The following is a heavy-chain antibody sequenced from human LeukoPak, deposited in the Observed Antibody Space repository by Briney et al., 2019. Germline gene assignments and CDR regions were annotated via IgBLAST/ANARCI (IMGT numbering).Heavy chain of an antibody. Sequence: SQTLSLTCTVSGGSISSGSYYWSWIRQPAGKGLEWIGRIYTSGSTNYNPSLKSRVTISVDTSKNQFSLKLSSVTAADTAVYYCARQRYSGYVDYWGQGTLVTVSS. CDR2: IYTSGST. CDR3: ARQRYSGYVDY. J-gene: IGHJ4*02. CDR1: GGSISSGSYY. V-gene: IGHV4-61*02. D-gene: IGHD5-12*01.